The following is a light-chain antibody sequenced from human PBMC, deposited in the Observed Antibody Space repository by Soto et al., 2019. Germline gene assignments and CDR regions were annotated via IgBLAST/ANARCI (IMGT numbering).Light chain of an antibody. Sequence: EIVMTQSPATLSVSPGERATLSCRASQSVSSNLAWYQQKPGQAPRLLFFGASTRATGVPARFRGSGSGTDFSLTISSLQSEDFAVYYCQHYNNWPPAWTFGQGTKVDIK. CDR1: QSVSSN. CDR2: GAS. J-gene: IGKJ1*01. CDR3: QHYNNWPPAWT. V-gene: IGKV3-15*01.